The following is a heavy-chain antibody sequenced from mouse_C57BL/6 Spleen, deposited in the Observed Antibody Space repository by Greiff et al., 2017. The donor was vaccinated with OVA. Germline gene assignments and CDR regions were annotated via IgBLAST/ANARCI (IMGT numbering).Heavy chain of an antibody. CDR3: TLGGYYFDY. D-gene: IGHD4-1*01. J-gene: IGHJ2*01. CDR2: IDPETGGT. V-gene: IGHV1-15*01. CDR1: GYTFTDYE. Sequence: VQLQQSGAELVRPGASVTLSCKASGYTFTDYEMHWVKQTPVHGLEWIGAIDPETGGTAYNQKFKGKAILTAVKSSSTAYMELRSLTSEDSAVYYCTLGGYYFDYWGQGTTLTVSS.